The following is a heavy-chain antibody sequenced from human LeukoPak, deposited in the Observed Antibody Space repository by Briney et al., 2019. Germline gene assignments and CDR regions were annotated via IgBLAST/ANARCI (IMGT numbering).Heavy chain of an antibody. CDR1: GGSISSGDYY. J-gene: IGHJ4*02. CDR3: ARGSMVRGVKWSEFDY. CDR2: IYYSGST. V-gene: IGHV4-30-4*01. D-gene: IGHD3-10*01. Sequence: PSQTLSLTCTVSGGSISSGDYYWSWIRQPPGKGLEWIGYIYYSGSTYYNPSLKSRVTISVDTSKNQFSLKLSSATAADTAVYYCARGSMVRGVKWSEFDYWGQGTLVTVSS.